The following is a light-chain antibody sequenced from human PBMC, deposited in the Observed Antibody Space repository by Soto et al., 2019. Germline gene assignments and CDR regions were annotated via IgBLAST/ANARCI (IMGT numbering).Light chain of an antibody. Sequence: QSVLTQPPSASGTPGQRVTISCSGSSSNIGSNTVNWYQQLPGTAPTLLIYYNNQRPSGVAARFSGSKSGTTASLAISGRQSDEEAHYYCAAWDDSLYSWVFGGGTKLTVL. CDR3: AAWDDSLYSWV. J-gene: IGLJ3*02. V-gene: IGLV1-44*01. CDR2: YNN. CDR1: SSNIGSNT.